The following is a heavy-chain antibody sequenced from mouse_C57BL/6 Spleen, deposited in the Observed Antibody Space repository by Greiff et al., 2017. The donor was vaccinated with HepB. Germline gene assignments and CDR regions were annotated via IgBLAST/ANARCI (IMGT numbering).Heavy chain of an antibody. D-gene: IGHD1-1*01. CDR2: INPYNGGT. J-gene: IGHJ2*01. Sequence: EVQLQQSGPVLVKPGASVKMSCKASGYTFTDYYMNWVKQSHGKSLEWIGVINPYNGGTSYNQKFKGKATLTVDKSSSTAYMELNSLTSEDSAVYYCARSYYGRSSYFDYWGQGTTLTVSS. CDR3: ARSYYGRSSYFDY. V-gene: IGHV1-19*01. CDR1: GYTFTDYY.